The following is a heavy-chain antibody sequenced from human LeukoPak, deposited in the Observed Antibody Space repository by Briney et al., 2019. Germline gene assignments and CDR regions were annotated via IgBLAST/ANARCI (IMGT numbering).Heavy chain of an antibody. J-gene: IGHJ3*01. CDR2: ISSTGDVT. D-gene: IGHD3-9*01. V-gene: IGHV3-23*01. CDR3: ATDYTTGYFPY. Sequence: GASLRLSCSASGFTFSGYAMSWVRQAPGKGLEWVSTISSTGDVTYHADSVEGRFTISRDNSKNTLYLQMTTLRVDDTAIYYCATDYTTGYFPYWGQGTMVTVSS. CDR1: GFTFSGYA.